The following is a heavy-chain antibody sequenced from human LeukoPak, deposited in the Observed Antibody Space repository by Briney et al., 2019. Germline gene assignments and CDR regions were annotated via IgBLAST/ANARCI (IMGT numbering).Heavy chain of an antibody. CDR3: AREGWRGVSVWSGYFDY. Sequence: ETLSLTCAVYGGSFSGYYWSWIRQPPGKGLEWIGEINHSGSTNYNPSLKSRVTISVDTSKNQFSLKLSSVTAADTAVYYCAREGWRGVSVWSGYFDYWGQGTLVTVSS. CDR2: INHSGST. J-gene: IGHJ4*02. V-gene: IGHV4-34*01. D-gene: IGHD3-3*01. CDR1: GGSFSGYY.